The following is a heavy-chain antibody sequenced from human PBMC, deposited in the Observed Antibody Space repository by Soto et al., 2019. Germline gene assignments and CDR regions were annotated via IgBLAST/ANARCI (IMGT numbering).Heavy chain of an antibody. CDR3: ANDGYCSSTSCPRTYYYYYGMDV. CDR2: ISGSGGST. CDR1: GFTFSSYA. V-gene: IGHV3-23*01. D-gene: IGHD2-2*03. Sequence: SLRLSCAASGFTFSSYAMSWVRQAPGKGLEWVSAISGSGGSTYYADSVKGRFTISRDNSKNTLYLQMNSLRAEDTAVYYCANDGYCSSTSCPRTYYYYYGMDVWGQGTTVTVSS. J-gene: IGHJ6*02.